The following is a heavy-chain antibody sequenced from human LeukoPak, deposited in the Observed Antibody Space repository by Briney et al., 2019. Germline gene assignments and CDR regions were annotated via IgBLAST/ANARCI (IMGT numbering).Heavy chain of an antibody. Sequence: SETLSLTCAVYGGSFSGYYWSWIRQPPGKGLEWIGEINHSGSTNYNPSLKSRVTISVDTSKNQFSLKLSSVTAADTAVYYCARDGYYDSSGYDYWGQGTLVTVSS. D-gene: IGHD3-22*01. CDR3: ARDGYYDSSGYDY. V-gene: IGHV4-34*01. CDR1: GGSFSGYY. J-gene: IGHJ4*02. CDR2: INHSGST.